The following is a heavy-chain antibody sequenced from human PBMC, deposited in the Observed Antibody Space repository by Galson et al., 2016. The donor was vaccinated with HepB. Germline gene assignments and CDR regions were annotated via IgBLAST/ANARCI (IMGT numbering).Heavy chain of an antibody. V-gene: IGHV3-23*01. D-gene: IGHD2-2*01. CDR3: AKRVRGASSPEGKAFDI. CDR2: IGRTGSPT. J-gene: IGHJ3*02. Sequence: SLRLSCAASGFTFNNFAMAWVRQAPGKGLEWVSSIGRTGSPTYYADSVKGRFTISRDNSMNTLFLQMKSLGAEDTAVYYCAKRVRGASSPEGKAFDIWGQGAMVTVSS. CDR1: GFTFNNFA.